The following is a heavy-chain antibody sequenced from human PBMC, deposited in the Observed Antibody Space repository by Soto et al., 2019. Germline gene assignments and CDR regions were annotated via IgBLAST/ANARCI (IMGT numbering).Heavy chain of an antibody. V-gene: IGHV3-49*03. CDR2: IRSKAYGGTT. J-gene: IGHJ4*02. CDR3: TREFVGATFDY. Sequence: GGSLILSCTASGFTFGDYAMSWFRQAPGKGLEWVGFIRSKAYGGTTEYAASVKGRFTISRDDSKSIAYLQMNSLKTEDTAVYYCTREFVGATFDYWGQGTLVTVSS. D-gene: IGHD1-26*01. CDR1: GFTFGDYA.